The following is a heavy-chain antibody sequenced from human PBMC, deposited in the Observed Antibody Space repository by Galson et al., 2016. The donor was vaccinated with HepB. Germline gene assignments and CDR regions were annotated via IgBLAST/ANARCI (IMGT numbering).Heavy chain of an antibody. CDR3: SRTYSGYEGFDP. Sequence: ETLSLTCAVYGGSFSDYYWSWIRQPPGKGLEWIGEINQSGSTNYNPALKSRVTMSVDTSKNHFSLKLSSVTAADTAFYYCSRTYSGYEGFDPWGQGTLVTVS. J-gene: IGHJ5*02. V-gene: IGHV4-34*01. D-gene: IGHD5-12*01. CDR1: GGSFSDYY. CDR2: INQSGST.